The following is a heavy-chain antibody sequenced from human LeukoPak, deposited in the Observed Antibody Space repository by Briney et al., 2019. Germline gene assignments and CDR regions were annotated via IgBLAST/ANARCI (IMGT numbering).Heavy chain of an antibody. D-gene: IGHD5-18*01. CDR1: GFTFTDYW. CDR3: ARASGNNYGRFDS. J-gene: IGHJ4*02. CDR2: VSIDGSSR. Sequence: GGSLRLSCAVSGFTFTDYWMHWVRQAPGKGLVWVSRVSIDGSSRSYADSVKGRFTISRDNAKNTLYLQMNSLRVEDTAVYYCARASGNNYGRFDSWGQGTLVTVSS. V-gene: IGHV3-74*01.